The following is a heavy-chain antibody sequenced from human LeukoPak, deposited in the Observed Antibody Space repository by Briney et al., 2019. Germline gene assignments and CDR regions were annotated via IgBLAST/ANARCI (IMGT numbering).Heavy chain of an antibody. V-gene: IGHV4-59*01. Sequence: SETLSLTCTVSGGSISSYYWSWIRPSPGKGLEWIGYIYYSGSTNYNPSLKSRVTISVDTSKNQFSLKLSSVTAADTAVYYCAREAKGFSSGWYGLIDYWGQGTLVTVSS. CDR1: GGSISSYY. CDR3: AREAKGFSSGWYGLIDY. CDR2: IYYSGST. J-gene: IGHJ4*02. D-gene: IGHD6-19*01.